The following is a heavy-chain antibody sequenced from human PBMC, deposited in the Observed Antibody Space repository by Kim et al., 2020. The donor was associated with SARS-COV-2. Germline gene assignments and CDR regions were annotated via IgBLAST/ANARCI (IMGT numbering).Heavy chain of an antibody. Sequence: ASVKVSCKASGYTFTSYYMHWVRQAPGQGLEWMGIINPSGGSTSYAQKFQGRVTMTRDKSTSTVYMELSSLRSEDTAVYYCARGIGAPYYDFWSGYYPPVTNWFDPWGQGTLVTVSS. J-gene: IGHJ5*02. CDR2: INPSGGST. D-gene: IGHD3-3*01. CDR1: GYTFTSYY. CDR3: ARGIGAPYYDFWSGYYPPVTNWFDP. V-gene: IGHV1-46*01.